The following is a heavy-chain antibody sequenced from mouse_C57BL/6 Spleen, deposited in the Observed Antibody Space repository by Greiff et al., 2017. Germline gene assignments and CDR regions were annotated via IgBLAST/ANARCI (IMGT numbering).Heavy chain of an antibody. J-gene: IGHJ4*01. CDR3: ENHVKNAMDY. V-gene: IGHV1-52*01. CDR1: GYTFTSYW. Sequence: QVQLQQPGAELVRPGSSVKLSCKASGYTFTSYWMHWVKQRPIQGLEWIGNIDPSDSETHYNQKFKDKATLTVDKSSSTAYMQLSSLTSEDSAVYYCENHVKNAMDYWGQGTSVTVSS. CDR2: IDPSDSET.